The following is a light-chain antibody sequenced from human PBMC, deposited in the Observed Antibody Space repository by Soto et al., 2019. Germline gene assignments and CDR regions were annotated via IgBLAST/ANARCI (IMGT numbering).Light chain of an antibody. V-gene: IGKV3-20*01. CDR2: GAS. CDR1: QTVSSSY. CDR3: QQYDSSVFI. Sequence: EIVLTQSPGTLSLSPGERATLSCRASQTVSSSYLAWYQQKPGQAPRLLIYGASSRATGIPDRFSGSGSGTDFTLTISRLEPEDFAVYFCQQYDSSVFIFGPGTKVDIK. J-gene: IGKJ3*01.